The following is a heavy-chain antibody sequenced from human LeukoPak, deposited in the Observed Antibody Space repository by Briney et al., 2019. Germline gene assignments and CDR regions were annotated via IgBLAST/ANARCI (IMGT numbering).Heavy chain of an antibody. CDR1: GGSISSYY. Sequence: SETLSLTCTVSGGSISSYYWSWIRQPPGKGLEWIGHIYYSGSTNYNPSLKSRVTISVDTSKNQFSLKLSSVTAADTAVYYCARVGGDSSGYWGFDPWGQGTLVTVSS. CDR3: ARVGGDSSGYWGFDP. V-gene: IGHV4-59*01. D-gene: IGHD3-22*01. CDR2: IYYSGST. J-gene: IGHJ5*02.